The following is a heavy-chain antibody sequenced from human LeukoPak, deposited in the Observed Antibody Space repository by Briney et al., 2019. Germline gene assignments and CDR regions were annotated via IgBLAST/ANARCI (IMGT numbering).Heavy chain of an antibody. Sequence: GGSLRLSCAASGFTFSSYAMSWVRQAPGKGLEWVSAISGSGGSTYYADSVKGRFTISRDNSKNTLYLQMNSLRAEDTAVYYCAKDPYSSSWLDGVYFDHWGQGTLVTVSS. V-gene: IGHV3-23*01. J-gene: IGHJ4*02. CDR2: ISGSGGST. CDR1: GFTFSSYA. D-gene: IGHD6-13*01. CDR3: AKDPYSSSWLDGVYFDH.